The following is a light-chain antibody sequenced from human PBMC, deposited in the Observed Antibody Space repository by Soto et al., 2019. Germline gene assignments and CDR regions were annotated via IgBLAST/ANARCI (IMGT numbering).Light chain of an antibody. CDR3: QQYYTPPWT. CDR2: WAS. CDR1: QSVLYSSNNKNY. Sequence: DIVMTQSPDSLAVSLGERATINCKSSQSVLYSSNNKNYLAWYQQKPGQPPKLLIYWASTRESGVPDRFSGSGSGTDFTLTISSLQAEDVEVYYCQQYYTPPWTFGQGTKVDIK. V-gene: IGKV4-1*01. J-gene: IGKJ1*01.